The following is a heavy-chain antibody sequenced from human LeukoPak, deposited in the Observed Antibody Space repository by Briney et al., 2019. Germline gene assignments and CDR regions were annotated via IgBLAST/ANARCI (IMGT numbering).Heavy chain of an antibody. V-gene: IGHV1-18*01. D-gene: IGHD3-22*01. CDR3: ARELGDSSGYYPNTPFDY. CDR1: GYTFTSYG. J-gene: IGHJ4*02. CDR2: ISAYNGNT. Sequence: ASVKVSCKASGYTFTSYGISWVRQAPGQGLEWMGWISAYNGNTNYAQKLQGRVTMTTDTSTSTAYMELRSLRSDDTAVYYCARELGDSSGYYPNTPFDYWGQGTLVTVSS.